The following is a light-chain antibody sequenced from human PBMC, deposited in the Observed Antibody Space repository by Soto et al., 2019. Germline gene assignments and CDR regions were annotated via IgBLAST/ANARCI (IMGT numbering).Light chain of an antibody. J-gene: IGKJ3*01. CDR2: AAS. Sequence: DIQMTQSPSSLSASVGDRVTITCRASQSIGIYLNWYQQKPGKAHKPLIYAASSLQSGVPSRFSADGSGTDFTLTISSLQPEDFATYYCQQSSSTPPFTVGPGIKVDIK. CDR3: QQSSSTPPFT. CDR1: QSIGIY. V-gene: IGKV1-39*01.